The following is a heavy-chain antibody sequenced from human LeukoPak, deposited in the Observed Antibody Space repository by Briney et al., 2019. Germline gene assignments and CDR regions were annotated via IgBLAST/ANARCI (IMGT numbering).Heavy chain of an antibody. CDR3: ARGQIGWYFDL. V-gene: IGHV3-48*04. Sequence: PGRSLRLSCAASGFTFSSYAMSWVRQAPGKGLEWVSYISSSGSTKHYADSVKGRFTFSRDNAKNSLYLQMNSLRAEDTAVYYCARGQIGWYFDLWGRGTLVTVSS. J-gene: IGHJ2*01. CDR2: ISSSGSTK. D-gene: IGHD3-22*01. CDR1: GFTFSSYA.